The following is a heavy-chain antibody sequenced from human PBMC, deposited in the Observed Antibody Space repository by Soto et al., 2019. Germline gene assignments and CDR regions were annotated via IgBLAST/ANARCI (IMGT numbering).Heavy chain of an antibody. CDR3: ARPGNYGSGSYLYYVDY. Sequence: SETLCLTCTVSGGSISSSSYYWGWIRQPPGRGLEWIGSIYYSGSTYYNPSLKSRVTISVDTSKNQFSLKLSSVTAADTAVYYCARPGNYGSGSYLYYVDYWGQGTLVTVS. CDR1: GGSISSSSYY. J-gene: IGHJ4*02. V-gene: IGHV4-39*01. D-gene: IGHD3-10*01. CDR2: IYYSGST.